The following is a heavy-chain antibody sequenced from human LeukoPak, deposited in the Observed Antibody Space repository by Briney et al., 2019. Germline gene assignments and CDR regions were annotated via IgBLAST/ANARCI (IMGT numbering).Heavy chain of an antibody. J-gene: IGHJ3*02. V-gene: IGHV4-39*07. D-gene: IGHD3-3*01. CDR1: GGSISSSSYY. Sequence: SETLSLTCTVSGGSISSSSYYWGWIRQPPGKGLEWIGSIYYSGSTYYNPSLKSRVTISVDTSKNQFSLKLSSVTAADTAVYYCARDVGEWDAFDIWGQGTMVTVSS. CDR3: ARDVGEWDAFDI. CDR2: IYYSGST.